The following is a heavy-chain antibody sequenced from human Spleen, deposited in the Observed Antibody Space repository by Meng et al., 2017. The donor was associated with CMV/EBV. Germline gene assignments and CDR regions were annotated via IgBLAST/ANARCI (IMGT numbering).Heavy chain of an antibody. Sequence: GESLKISCAASGFTFSNYAMNWVRQAPGKGLEWVSSIGGSGDSTYYADSVKGRFTISRDNSKNTVDLQMNSLRAEDAAVYYCAKGLRRSEKVLLWFGGIFQTDYWGQGTLVTVSS. J-gene: IGHJ4*02. CDR3: AKGLRRSEKVLLWFGGIFQTDY. V-gene: IGHV3-23*01. CDR2: IGGSGDST. CDR1: GFTFSNYA. D-gene: IGHD3-10*01.